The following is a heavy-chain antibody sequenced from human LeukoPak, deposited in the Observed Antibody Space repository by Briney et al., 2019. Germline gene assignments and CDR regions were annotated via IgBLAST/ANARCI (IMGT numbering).Heavy chain of an antibody. V-gene: IGHV1-2*02. Sequence: ASVKVSCKASGYTFTGYYMHWVRQAPGQGLEWMGWINPNSGGTNYAQKFQGRVTMTRDTSISTAYMELSRLRSDDTAVYYCARPYSSSWEDRGFDYWGQGTLVTVSS. D-gene: IGHD6-13*01. CDR2: INPNSGGT. J-gene: IGHJ4*02. CDR3: ARPYSSSWEDRGFDY. CDR1: GYTFTGYY.